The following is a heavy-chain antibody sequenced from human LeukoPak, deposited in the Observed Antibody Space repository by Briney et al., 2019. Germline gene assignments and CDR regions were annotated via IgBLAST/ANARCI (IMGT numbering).Heavy chain of an antibody. V-gene: IGHV1-46*01. D-gene: IGHD5-18*01. Sequence: ASVKVSCKASGYTFTSYYMHWVRQAPGQGLEWMGIINPSGGSTSYAQKFQGRVTMTRDMSTSTVYMELSSLRSEDTAVYYCAGVDAAMPDAFDIWGQGTTVTVSS. CDR3: AGVDAAMPDAFDI. CDR2: INPSGGST. CDR1: GYTFTSYY. J-gene: IGHJ3*02.